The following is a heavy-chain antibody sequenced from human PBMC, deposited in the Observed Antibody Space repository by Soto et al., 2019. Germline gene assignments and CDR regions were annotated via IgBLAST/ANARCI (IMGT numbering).Heavy chain of an antibody. CDR1: GGSISTGDYY. Sequence: SETLSLTCTVSGGSISTGDYYWSWIRQPPGKGLEWIGYIYSTGNSYYNPSLKSRVAISIDTSKSQMSLKVSAVTAADTAVYYCARGRASGSYYLLDYWGQGTLVTVSS. V-gene: IGHV4-30-4*01. CDR3: ARGRASGSYYLLDY. J-gene: IGHJ4*02. CDR2: IYSTGNS. D-gene: IGHD3-10*01.